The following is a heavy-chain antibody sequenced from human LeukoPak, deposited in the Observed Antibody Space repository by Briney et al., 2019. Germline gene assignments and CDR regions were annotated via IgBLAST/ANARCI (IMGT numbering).Heavy chain of an antibody. V-gene: IGHV5-51*01. D-gene: IGHD4-17*01. CDR1: GYRFNSYW. J-gene: IGHJ4*02. CDR2: IYPGDSDP. Sequence: GESLEISFKGSGYRFNSYWIGRVRPSPGKGPEWMGIIYPGDSDPRYSPSFQGQVTISADKSISTAYLQWSSLKASDTAIYYCARTYGDSLRDYWGQGTLVTVSS. CDR3: ARTYGDSLRDY.